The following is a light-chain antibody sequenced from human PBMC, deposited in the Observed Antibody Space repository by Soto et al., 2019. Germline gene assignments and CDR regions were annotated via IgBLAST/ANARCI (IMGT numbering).Light chain of an antibody. CDR3: QQYNNWWT. J-gene: IGKJ1*01. Sequence: EIVMTQSPATLSVSPGERATLAVRASQSVSSNLAWYQQKPGQAPRLLIYGASTRATGIPARFSGSGPGTEFTLTISSLQSEDFAVYYCQQYNNWWTFGQGTKVDIK. CDR1: QSVSSN. V-gene: IGKV3-15*01. CDR2: GAS.